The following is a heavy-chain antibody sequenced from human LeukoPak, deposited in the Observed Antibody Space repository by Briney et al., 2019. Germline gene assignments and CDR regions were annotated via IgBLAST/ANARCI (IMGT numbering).Heavy chain of an antibody. CDR1: GFTLSSYS. CDR3: ARGVGNYRYYFDY. V-gene: IGHV3-21*06. D-gene: IGHD3-22*01. J-gene: IGHJ4*02. CDR2: ISSSSSYI. Sequence: GGSLRLSCAASGFTLSSYSMNWVRQAPGKGLEWVSSISSSSSYIYYADLVEGRFTISRDNAKNSLYLQMNSLRAEDTAVYYCARGVGNYRYYFDYWGQGTLVTVSS.